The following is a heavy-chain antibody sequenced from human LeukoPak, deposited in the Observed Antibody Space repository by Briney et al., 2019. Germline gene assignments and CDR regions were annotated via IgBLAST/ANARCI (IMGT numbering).Heavy chain of an antibody. V-gene: IGHV3-30*02. CDR2: IRYDGSNK. Sequence: GGSLRLSCAASGFTFSSYGMHWVRQAPGKGLEWVAFIRYDGSNKYYADSVKGRFTISRDNSKNTLYLQMNSLRAEDTAVYYCARVGVNVWGIQHAFDIWGQGTMVTVSS. D-gene: IGHD3-16*01. CDR3: ARVGVNVWGIQHAFDI. J-gene: IGHJ3*02. CDR1: GFTFSSYG.